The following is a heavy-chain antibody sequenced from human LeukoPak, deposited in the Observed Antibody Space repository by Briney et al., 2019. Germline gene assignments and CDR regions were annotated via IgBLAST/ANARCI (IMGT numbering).Heavy chain of an antibody. CDR1: GGTFISYA. J-gene: IGHJ6*02. V-gene: IGHV1-69*04. CDR3: AREGAQYGDYYYYGMDV. CDR2: IIPILGIA. D-gene: IGHD4-17*01. Sequence: GASVKVSCKASGGTFISYAISWVRQAPGQGLEWMGRIIPILGIANYAQKFQGRVTITADKSTSTAYMELSSLRSEDTAVYYCAREGAQYGDYYYYGMDVWGQGTTVTVSS.